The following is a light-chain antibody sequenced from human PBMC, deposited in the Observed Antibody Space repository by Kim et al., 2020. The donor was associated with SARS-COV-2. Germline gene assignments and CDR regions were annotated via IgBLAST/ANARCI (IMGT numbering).Light chain of an antibody. CDR1: KLGDKF. Sequence: SSELTQPPSVSVSPGQTASITCSGNKLGDKFPSWYQQRPGQSPVLIIYHGDKRPSGIPARFSGSNYGTTATLTISETQPMDEADYYCQSWDSTTASVFGGGTQLTVL. V-gene: IGLV3-1*01. CDR3: QSWDSTTASV. CDR2: HGD. J-gene: IGLJ2*01.